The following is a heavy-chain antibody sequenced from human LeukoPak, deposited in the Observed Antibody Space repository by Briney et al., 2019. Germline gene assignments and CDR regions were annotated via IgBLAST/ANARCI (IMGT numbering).Heavy chain of an antibody. J-gene: IGHJ1*01. CDR2: ISGSGGST. CDR3: ASHSSSWFPGYFQY. V-gene: IGHV3-23*01. D-gene: IGHD6-13*01. CDR1: GFSFSTYG. Sequence: GGTLRLSCAASGFSFSTYGMSWVRQAPGKGLEWVSAISGSGGSTYYADSVKGRFTISRDNFKNTLYLQMTSLRAEDTALYYCASHSSSWFPGYFQYWGQGTLVTVSS.